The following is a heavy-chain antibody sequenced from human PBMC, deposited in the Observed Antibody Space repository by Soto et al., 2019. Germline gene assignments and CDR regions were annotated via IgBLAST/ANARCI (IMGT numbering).Heavy chain of an antibody. D-gene: IGHD3-22*01. CDR1: GFTFSSYS. CDR2: ISSSSSYI. V-gene: IGHV3-21*04. J-gene: IGHJ6*02. CDR3: AKDPSDSSGYYYPYYYGMDV. Sequence: EVQLVESGGGLVKPGGSLRLSCAASGFTFSSYSMNWVRQAPGKGLEWVSSISSSSSYIYYADSVKGRFTISRDNSKNTLYLQMNSLRAEDTAVYYCAKDPSDSSGYYYPYYYGMDVWGQGTTVTVSS.